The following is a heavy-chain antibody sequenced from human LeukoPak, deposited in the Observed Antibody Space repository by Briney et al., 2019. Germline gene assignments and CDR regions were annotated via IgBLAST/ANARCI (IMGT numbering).Heavy chain of an antibody. CDR2: IWPDGSIK. J-gene: IGHJ6*02. CDR1: GFPFSSYG. CDR3: ARCSGYGMDV. D-gene: IGHD3-10*02. V-gene: IGHV3-33*01. Sequence: GGSLRLSCTASGFPFSSYGMHWVRQGPGKGLVWVTVIWPDGSIKYYADSVKGRFTVSRDNSKNTLYLQMSSLRAEDTAVYYCARCSGYGMDVWGQGTTVTVSS.